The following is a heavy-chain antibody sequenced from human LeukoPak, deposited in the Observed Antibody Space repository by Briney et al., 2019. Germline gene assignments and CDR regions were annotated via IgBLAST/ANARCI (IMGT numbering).Heavy chain of an antibody. CDR3: ARAALDAFDI. V-gene: IGHV3-21*01. CDR2: ISSSSSYI. Sequence: GGSLRLSCAASGLNFRSFIMNWVRQAPGKGLEWVSSISSSSSYIYYADSVKGRFTISRDNAKNSLYLQMNSLRAEDTAVYYCARAALDAFDIWGQGTMVTVSS. J-gene: IGHJ3*02. D-gene: IGHD6-25*01. CDR1: GLNFRSFI.